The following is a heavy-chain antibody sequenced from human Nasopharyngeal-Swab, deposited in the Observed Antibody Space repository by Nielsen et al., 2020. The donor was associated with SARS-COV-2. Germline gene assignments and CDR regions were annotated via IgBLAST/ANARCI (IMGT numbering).Heavy chain of an antibody. D-gene: IGHD4-17*01. CDR3: AKDVHGDYGGIDY. J-gene: IGHJ4*02. V-gene: IGHV3-30*18. Sequence: GGSLRLSCAASGFTFSSSGMAWVRQAPGKGLEWVAVISYDGSNEYYGDSVKGRFTISRDNSKNTLYLQMNSLRVDDTAVYYCAKDVHGDYGGIDYWGQGILVTVSS. CDR1: GFTFSSSG. CDR2: ISYDGSNE.